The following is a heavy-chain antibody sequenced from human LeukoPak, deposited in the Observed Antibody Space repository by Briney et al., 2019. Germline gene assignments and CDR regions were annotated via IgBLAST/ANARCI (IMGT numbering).Heavy chain of an antibody. CDR1: GFTFSSYS. CDR2: ISSSSSYI. D-gene: IGHD6-13*01. V-gene: IGHV3-21*01. J-gene: IGHJ4*02. CDR3: ARPRRLYSSSWYYFDY. Sequence: PGGPLRLSCAASGFTFSSYSMNWVRQAPGKGLEWVSSISSSSSYIYYADSVKGRFTISRDNAKNSLYLQMNSLRAEDTAVYYCARPRRLYSSSWYYFDYWGQGTLVTVSS.